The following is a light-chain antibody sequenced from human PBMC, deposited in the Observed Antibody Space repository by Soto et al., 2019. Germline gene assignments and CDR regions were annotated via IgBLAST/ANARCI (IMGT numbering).Light chain of an antibody. CDR3: QQYHTDWT. CDR2: AAS. Sequence: DIQMTQSPSSLSAFVGDRVTITCRASQNINIWLAWYQQKLGKAPKLLLFAASTLVGGVPSRFSGRGSGTDFTLTISSLQADDFATYYCQQYHTDWTFGQGTKVDIK. V-gene: IGKV1-5*01. CDR1: QNINIW. J-gene: IGKJ1*01.